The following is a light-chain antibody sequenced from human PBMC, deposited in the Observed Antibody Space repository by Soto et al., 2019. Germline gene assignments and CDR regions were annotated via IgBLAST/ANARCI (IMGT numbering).Light chain of an antibody. CDR3: CSYAGSSTYV. Sequence: QSALTQPASVSGSPGQSITISCTGTSSDVGNYNLVSWYQQHPGKAPKLMIYEGSKRPPGVSNRFSGSKSGNTASLTISILQAEDEADYYCCSYAGSSTYVFGTGTKV. CDR1: SSDVGNYNL. CDR2: EGS. J-gene: IGLJ1*01. V-gene: IGLV2-23*01.